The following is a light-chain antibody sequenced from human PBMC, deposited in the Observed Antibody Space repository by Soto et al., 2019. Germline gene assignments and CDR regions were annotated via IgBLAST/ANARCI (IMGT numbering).Light chain of an antibody. V-gene: IGKV3-20*01. Sequence: EIVLTQPPGALYLSPGERATLSCRAGQSVSSSYLAWYQQKPGQAPRLLIYGASSRATGIPDRFSGSGSGTDFTLTISRLEHEDVAVYYCQQYGSSTLTFGGGTKVDIK. CDR3: QQYGSSTLT. CDR1: QSVSSSY. CDR2: GAS. J-gene: IGKJ4*01.